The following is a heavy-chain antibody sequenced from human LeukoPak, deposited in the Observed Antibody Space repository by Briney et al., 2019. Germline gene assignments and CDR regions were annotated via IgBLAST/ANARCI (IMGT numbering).Heavy chain of an antibody. CDR3: AKLVGHDYYDSSGYYYGRDQVYFDY. CDR1: GFTFSSYW. Sequence: GGSLRLSCAASGFTFSSYWMHWVRQAPGKGLVWVSRISSDGSSTSYADSVKGRFTISRDNSKNTLYLQMNSLRAEDTAVYYCAKLVGHDYYDSSGYYYGRDQVYFDYWGQGILVTVSS. D-gene: IGHD3-22*01. J-gene: IGHJ4*02. CDR2: ISSDGSST. V-gene: IGHV3-74*01.